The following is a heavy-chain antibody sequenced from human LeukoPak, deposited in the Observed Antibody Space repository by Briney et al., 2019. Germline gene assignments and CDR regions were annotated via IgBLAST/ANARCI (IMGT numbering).Heavy chain of an antibody. Sequence: GGSLRLPCAASGFTFSSYGMNWVRQAPGKGLEWVSYISSSGSTIYYADSVKGRFTISRDNAKNSLYLQMNSLRAEDTAVYYCAELGITMIGGVWGKGTTVTISS. J-gene: IGHJ6*04. D-gene: IGHD3-10*02. CDR3: AELGITMIGGV. CDR2: ISSSGSTI. V-gene: IGHV3-48*03. CDR1: GFTFSSYG.